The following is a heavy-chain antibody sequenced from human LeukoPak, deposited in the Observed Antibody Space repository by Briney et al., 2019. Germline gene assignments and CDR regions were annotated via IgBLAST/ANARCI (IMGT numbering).Heavy chain of an antibody. CDR3: ARDSGNYYGSGSYYPYYFDY. CDR2: ISSDSDYI. CDR1: GFTFSSYS. D-gene: IGHD3-10*01. J-gene: IGHJ4*02. Sequence: GGSLRLSCTASGFTFSSYSMSWVRQAPGKGLEWVSFISSDSDYIYYADSLKGRFTISRDNAKNSLYLQMNSLRAEDTAVYYCARDSGNYYGSGSYYPYYFDYWGQGTLVTVSS. V-gene: IGHV3-21*01.